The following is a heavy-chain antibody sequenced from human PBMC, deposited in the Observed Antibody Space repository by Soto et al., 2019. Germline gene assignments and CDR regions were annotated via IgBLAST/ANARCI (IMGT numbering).Heavy chain of an antibody. CDR1: GGSISSYY. Sequence: QVQLQESGPGLVKPSETLSLTCTVSGGSISSYYWSWIRQPPGKGLEWIGYIYYSGSTNYNPSLKRRVPLSVDTSKNQFSLKLSSVTAADTAVYYCARAYEGLVEYWGQGTLVTVSS. CDR2: IYYSGST. V-gene: IGHV4-59*01. CDR3: ARAYEGLVEY. J-gene: IGHJ4*02. D-gene: IGHD5-12*01.